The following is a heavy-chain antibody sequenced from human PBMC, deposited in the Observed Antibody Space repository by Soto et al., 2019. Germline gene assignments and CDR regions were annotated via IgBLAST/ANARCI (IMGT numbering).Heavy chain of an antibody. CDR3: AKWDGYGDS. J-gene: IGHJ5*01. D-gene: IGHD5-12*01. V-gene: IGHV3-23*01. Sequence: HPGGSLSLSFAAFGFTFATNSMAWVRQTPGKGLEWVSGLSVGGDRTFYLESVKGRFTISSDTSKNVVYLQMNSLRADDTAVYFCAKWDGYGDSWGQGTLVTVSS. CDR2: LSVGGDRT. CDR1: GFTFATNS.